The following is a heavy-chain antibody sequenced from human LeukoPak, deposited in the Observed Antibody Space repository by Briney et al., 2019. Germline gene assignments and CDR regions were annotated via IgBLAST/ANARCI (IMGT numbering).Heavy chain of an antibody. CDR3: ARAPYCSGGSCYEPYYMDV. CDR1: GGSISSYY. Sequence: SEALSLTCTVTGGSISSYYWSWIRPPPGKGLEGIGYIYYSGSTNYDPSLKSRVTISVDTSKNQFSLKLSSVTAADTAVYYCARAPYCSGGSCYEPYYMDVWGKGTTVTVSS. V-gene: IGHV4-59*08. J-gene: IGHJ6*03. CDR2: IYYSGST. D-gene: IGHD2-15*01.